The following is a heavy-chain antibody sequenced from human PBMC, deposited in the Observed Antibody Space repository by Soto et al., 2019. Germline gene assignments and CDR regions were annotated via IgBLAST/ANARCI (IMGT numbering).Heavy chain of an antibody. CDR1: GFTVSSNY. J-gene: IGHJ3*02. CDR2: IYSGGST. CDR3: ARSRRPPGHDAFDI. Sequence: HPGGSLRLSCAASGFTVSSNYMSWVRQAPGKGLEWVSVIYSGGSTYYADSVKGRFTISRDNSKNTLYLQMNSLRAEDTAVYYCARSRRPPGHDAFDIWGQGTMVTVSS. V-gene: IGHV3-53*01.